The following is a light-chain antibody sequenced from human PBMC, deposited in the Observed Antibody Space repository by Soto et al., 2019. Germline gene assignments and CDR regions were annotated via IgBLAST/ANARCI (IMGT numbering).Light chain of an antibody. Sequence: SVLTQPPSASGSPGQSVTISCTGTSSDVGAYDYVSWYQQHPGKAPKLMIYEINKRPSGVPDRFSGSKSGNTASLTVSGLKAVYEADYYWSSFAGGNKFPYVFGTGSRGT. J-gene: IGLJ1*01. CDR2: EIN. V-gene: IGLV2-8*01. CDR1: SSDVGAYDY. CDR3: SSFAGGNKFPYV.